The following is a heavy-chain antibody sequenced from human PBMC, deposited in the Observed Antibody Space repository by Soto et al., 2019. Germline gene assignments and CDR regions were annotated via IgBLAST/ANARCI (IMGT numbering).Heavy chain of an antibody. D-gene: IGHD6-19*01. J-gene: IGHJ4*02. CDR3: AASQWPILFDY. Sequence: QLQLQESGPGLVKPSETLSLTCTVSGGSISSSSYYWGWIRQPPGKGLEWIGRIYYSGSTYYNPSLKRRVTISVDTSKNQFSLKLSSVTAADTAVYYCAASQWPILFDYWGQGTLVTVSS. CDR1: GGSISSSSYY. V-gene: IGHV4-39*01. CDR2: IYYSGST.